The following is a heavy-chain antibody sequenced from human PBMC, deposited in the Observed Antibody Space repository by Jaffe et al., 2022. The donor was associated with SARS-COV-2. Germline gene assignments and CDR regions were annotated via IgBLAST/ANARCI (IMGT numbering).Heavy chain of an antibody. CDR3: AKDQSTYSYGYFEN. D-gene: IGHD5-18*01. J-gene: IGHJ4*02. CDR1: GLIFRNYA. Sequence: EVQLLESGGGLVQPGGSLRLSCTASGLIFRNYAMNWVRQTPGKGLEWVSGISGNGISTNYADFAKGRFTISRDNSKNMLYLQMNSLRVEDAAVYFCAKDQSTYSYGYFENWGQGTLVTVSS. CDR2: ISGNGIST. V-gene: IGHV3-23*01.